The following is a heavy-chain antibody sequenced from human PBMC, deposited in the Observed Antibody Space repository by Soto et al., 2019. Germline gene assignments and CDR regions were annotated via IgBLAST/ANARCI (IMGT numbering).Heavy chain of an antibody. Sequence: QVQLQQWGAGLLAPSEPLSLPCAVYGGSFSCLFWRGLRPPPGEGLAWFGDLTHSGSTNYNPSLKSRVTISVDTSKNQFSLKLSSVTAADTAVYYCARGRKGYCSGGSCPRATFDPWGQGTLVTVSS. J-gene: IGHJ5*02. CDR2: LTHSGST. V-gene: IGHV4-34*01. D-gene: IGHD2-15*01. CDR3: ARGRKGYCSGGSCPRATFDP. CDR1: GGSFSCLF.